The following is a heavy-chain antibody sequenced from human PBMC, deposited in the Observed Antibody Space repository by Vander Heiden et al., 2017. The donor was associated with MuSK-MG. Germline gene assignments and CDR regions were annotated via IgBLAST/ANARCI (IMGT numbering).Heavy chain of an antibody. CDR2: IIPIFGTA. CDR3: ARDSWEHSAHYYYYYYMDV. J-gene: IGHJ6*03. Sequence: QVQLVQSGAEVKKPGSSVKVSCKASGGTFSSSAISWVRQAPGQGLEWMGGIIPIFGTANYAQKFQGRVTITADESTSTAYMELSSLRSEDTAVYYCARDSWEHSAHYYYYYYMDVWGKGTTVTVSS. CDR1: GGTFSSSA. V-gene: IGHV1-69*01. D-gene: IGHD1-26*01.